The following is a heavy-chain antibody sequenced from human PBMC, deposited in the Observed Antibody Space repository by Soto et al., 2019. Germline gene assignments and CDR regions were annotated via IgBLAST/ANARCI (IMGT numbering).Heavy chain of an antibody. CDR2: ISTYNGDT. D-gene: IGHD1-26*01. CDR1: GYTFTTSG. CDR3: ARQGSWPYYYYGLDV. Sequence: QVQLVQSGPEVKKPGASVKVSCEASGYTFTTSGISWVRQAPGQGLEWMRWISTYNGDTNSAQKFQGRVTMTADTSTGTAYMEVMSLKSDDTDVYYCARQGSWPYYYYGLDVWGQGTTVTVSS. J-gene: IGHJ6*02. V-gene: IGHV1-18*01.